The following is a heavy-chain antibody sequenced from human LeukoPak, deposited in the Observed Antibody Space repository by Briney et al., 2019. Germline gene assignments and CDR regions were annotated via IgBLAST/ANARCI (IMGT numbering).Heavy chain of an antibody. D-gene: IGHD2-21*01. Sequence: PGGSLRLSCAASGFTFSSYGMHWVRQAPGKGLEWVAVISYDGSNKYYADSVKGRFTISRDNSKNTLYLQMNSLRAEDTAVYYCARDFDSYSGYFDYWGQGTLVTVSS. CDR1: GFTFSSYG. CDR3: ARDFDSYSGYFDY. V-gene: IGHV3-30*19. J-gene: IGHJ4*02. CDR2: ISYDGSNK.